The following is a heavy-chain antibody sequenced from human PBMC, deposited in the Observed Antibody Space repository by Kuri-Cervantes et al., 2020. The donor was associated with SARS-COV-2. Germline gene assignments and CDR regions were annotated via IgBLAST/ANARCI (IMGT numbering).Heavy chain of an antibody. CDR2: IFSNDEK. V-gene: IGHV2-26*01. CDR3: ARTIFGVADFDY. CDR1: GFSLSNARMG. J-gene: IGHJ4*02. D-gene: IGHD3-3*01. Sequence: SGPTLVKPTETLTLTCTVSGFSLSNARMGVSWIRQPPGKALERLAHIFSNDEKSYSTSLKSRLTISKDTSKSQVVLTMTNMDPVDTATYYCARTIFGVADFDYWGQGTLVTVSS.